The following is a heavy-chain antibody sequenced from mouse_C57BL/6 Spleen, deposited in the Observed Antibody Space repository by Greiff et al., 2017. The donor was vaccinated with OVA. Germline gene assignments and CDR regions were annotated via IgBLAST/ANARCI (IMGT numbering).Heavy chain of an antibody. CDR2: IWGVGST. J-gene: IGHJ4*01. CDR3: ATATGYDVNAMDY. CDR1: GFSLTSYG. Sequence: QVQLKQSGPGLVAPSQSLSITCTVSGFSLTSYGVDWVRQSPGKGLEWLGVIWGVGSTNYNSALKSRLSISKDNSKSQVFLKMNSLQTDDTAMYYCATATGYDVNAMDYWGQGTSVTVSS. D-gene: IGHD2-2*01. V-gene: IGHV2-6*01.